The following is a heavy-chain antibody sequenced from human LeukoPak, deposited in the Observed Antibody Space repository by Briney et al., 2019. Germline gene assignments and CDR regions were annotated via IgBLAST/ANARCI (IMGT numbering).Heavy chain of an antibody. Sequence: GRSLRLSCAASGFTFDDYAMHWVRQAPGKGLEWVSGISWNSGSIGYADSVKGRFTISRDNAKNSLYLQMNSLRAEDTALYYCAKDILARSGYSYGHDYWGLGTLVTVSS. D-gene: IGHD5-18*01. CDR1: GFTFDDYA. CDR3: AKDILARSGYSYGHDY. CDR2: ISWNSGSI. J-gene: IGHJ4*02. V-gene: IGHV3-9*01.